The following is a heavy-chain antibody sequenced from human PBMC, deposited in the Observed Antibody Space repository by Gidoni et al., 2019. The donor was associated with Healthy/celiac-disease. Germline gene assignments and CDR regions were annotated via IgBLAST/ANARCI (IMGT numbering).Heavy chain of an antibody. CDR3: ARDQSRLLDGYYYYYGMDV. J-gene: IGHJ6*02. V-gene: IGHV1-2*02. Sequence: QAPGQGLEWMGWINPNSGGTNYAQKFQGRVTMTRDTSISTAYMELSRLRSDDTAVYYCARDQSRLLDGYYYYYGMDVWGQGTTVTVSS. D-gene: IGHD2-15*01. CDR2: INPNSGGT.